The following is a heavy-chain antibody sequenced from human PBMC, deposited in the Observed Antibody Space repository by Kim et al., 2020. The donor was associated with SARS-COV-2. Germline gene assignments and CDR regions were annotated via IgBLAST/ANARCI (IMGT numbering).Heavy chain of an antibody. V-gene: IGHV3-64D*09. CDR1: GFTFSSYA. Sequence: GGSLRLSCSASGFTFSSYAMHWVRQAPGKGLEYVSAISSNGGSTYYADSVKGRFTISRDNSKNTLYLQMSSLRAEDTAVYYCVKSCSILTSRTQSSSWRYYFDYWGQGTLVTVSS. D-gene: IGHD6-13*01. CDR2: ISSNGGST. J-gene: IGHJ4*02. CDR3: VKSCSILTSRTQSSSWRYYFDY.